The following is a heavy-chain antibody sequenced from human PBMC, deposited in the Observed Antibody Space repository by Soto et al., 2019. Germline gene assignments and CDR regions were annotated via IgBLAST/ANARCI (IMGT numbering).Heavy chain of an antibody. CDR1: GGTFSSYA. Sequence: QVQLVQSGAEVKKPGSSVKVSCKASGGTFSSYAISWVRQAPGQGLEWMGGIIPIFGTANYAQKFQGRVTITADESTSTAYMKLSSLRSEDTAVYYCARANGEYYYDSSGDYFAFDIWGQGTMVTVSS. D-gene: IGHD3-22*01. V-gene: IGHV1-69*01. CDR3: ARANGEYYYDSSGDYFAFDI. J-gene: IGHJ3*02. CDR2: IIPIFGTA.